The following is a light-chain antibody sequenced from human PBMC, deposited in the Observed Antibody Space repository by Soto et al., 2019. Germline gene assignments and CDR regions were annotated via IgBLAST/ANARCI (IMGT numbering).Light chain of an antibody. V-gene: IGKV1-5*01. CDR2: DAS. CDR3: QQYNSYPLT. Sequence: DIQMTQSPSTLSASVGDXVTITCRASQSISSWLAWYQQKPGKAPKLLIYDASSLESGVPSRFSGSGSGTEFTLTISSLQPDDFATYYCQQYNSYPLTFRGGTKVDIK. J-gene: IGKJ4*01. CDR1: QSISSW.